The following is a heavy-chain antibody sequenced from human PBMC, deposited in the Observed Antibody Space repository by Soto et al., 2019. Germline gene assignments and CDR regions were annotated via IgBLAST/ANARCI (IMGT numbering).Heavy chain of an antibody. CDR2: IYPGDSDT. CDR3: ARFDYGDYLNGMDX. Sequence: PVEALKISWKGSGYSFTSYWIGWVRQMPGKGLELMVIIYPGDSDTRYSPSFQGQVTISADKSIRTAYLQWSSLKASDTAMYYCARFDYGDYLNGMDXWGQGTTLTVS. CDR1: GYSFTSYW. V-gene: IGHV5-51*01. J-gene: IGHJ6*02. D-gene: IGHD4-17*01.